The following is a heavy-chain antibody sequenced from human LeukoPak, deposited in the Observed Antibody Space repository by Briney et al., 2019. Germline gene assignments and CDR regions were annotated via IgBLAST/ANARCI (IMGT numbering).Heavy chain of an antibody. Sequence: GGSLRLSCAVSGFTFRSYGMHWVRQAPGKGLEWGAVISYDGSNKYYADSVKGRFTISRDNSKNTLYLQMNSLRAEDTAVYYCAKDTYSSGWYVDYGGQGTLVTVS. CDR2: ISYDGSNK. J-gene: IGHJ4*02. D-gene: IGHD6-19*01. CDR3: AKDTYSSGWYVDY. V-gene: IGHV3-30*18. CDR1: GFTFRSYG.